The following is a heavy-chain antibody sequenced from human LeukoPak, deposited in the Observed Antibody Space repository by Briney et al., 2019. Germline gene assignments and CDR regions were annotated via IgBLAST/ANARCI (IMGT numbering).Heavy chain of an antibody. CDR3: ARDGGYDYAAFDI. D-gene: IGHD5-12*01. CDR1: GGSISSYH. V-gene: IGHV4-59*01. Sequence: SETLSLTCTVSGGSISSYHWSWIRQPPGKGLEWIGYIYYSGGTNYNPSLKSRVTISVDTSKNQFSLKLSSVTAADTAVYYCARDGGYDYAAFDIWGQGTMVTVSS. J-gene: IGHJ3*02. CDR2: IYYSGGT.